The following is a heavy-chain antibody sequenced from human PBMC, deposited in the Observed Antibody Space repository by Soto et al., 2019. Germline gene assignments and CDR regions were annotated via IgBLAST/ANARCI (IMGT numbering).Heavy chain of an antibody. D-gene: IGHD2-2*01. CDR3: ARESRDCSSTSCPNDY. Sequence: SETLSLTCAVYGGSFSGYYWSWIRQPPGKGLEWIGEINHSGSTNYNPSLKSRVTISVDTSKNQFSLKLSSVTAADTAVYYCARESRDCSSTSCPNDYWGQGTLVTVSS. V-gene: IGHV4-34*01. CDR2: INHSGST. J-gene: IGHJ4*02. CDR1: GGSFSGYY.